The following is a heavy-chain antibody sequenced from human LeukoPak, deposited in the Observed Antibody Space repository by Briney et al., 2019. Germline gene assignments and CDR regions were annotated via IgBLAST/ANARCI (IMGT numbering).Heavy chain of an antibody. J-gene: IGHJ4*02. D-gene: IGHD2-15*01. Sequence: SETLSLTCGVYGGSFSDHYWSWIRQPPEKGLEWIGEIDHSGSTNYNPSLQSRVTISIDTSENQFSLRLTSVTAADTAVYYCAKGSLEGGFDFWGQGTLVTVSS. V-gene: IGHV4-34*01. CDR3: AKGSLEGGFDF. CDR2: IDHSGST. CDR1: GGSFSDHY.